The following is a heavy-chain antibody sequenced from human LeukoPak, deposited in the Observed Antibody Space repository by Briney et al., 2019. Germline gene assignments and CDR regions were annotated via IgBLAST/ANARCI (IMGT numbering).Heavy chain of an antibody. CDR1: GGSISSYY. D-gene: IGHD2-2*01. Sequence: SETPSLTCTVSGGSISSYYWSWIRQPPGKGLEWIGYIYYSGSTNHNPSLKSRVTISVDTSKNQFSLKLSSVTAADTAVYYCARQRYCSSTSCSEEYNWFDPWGQGTLVTVSS. CDR2: IYYSGST. CDR3: ARQRYCSSTSCSEEYNWFDP. J-gene: IGHJ5*02. V-gene: IGHV4-59*01.